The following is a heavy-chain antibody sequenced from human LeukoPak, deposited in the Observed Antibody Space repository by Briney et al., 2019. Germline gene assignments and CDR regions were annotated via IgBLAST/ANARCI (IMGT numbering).Heavy chain of an antibody. CDR2: ISGSGGST. Sequence: GGSLRLSCAASGFTFSSYAMSWVRQAPGKGLEWVSAISGSGGSTYYADSVKGRFTISRDNSKNTLYLQMNSLRAEDTAVYYCARDLGDSSGRDAFDIWGQGTMVTVSS. CDR1: GFTFSSYA. CDR3: ARDLGDSSGRDAFDI. V-gene: IGHV3-23*01. D-gene: IGHD3-22*01. J-gene: IGHJ3*02.